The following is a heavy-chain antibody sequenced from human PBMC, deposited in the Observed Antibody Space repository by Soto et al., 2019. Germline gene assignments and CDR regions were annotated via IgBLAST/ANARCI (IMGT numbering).Heavy chain of an antibody. Sequence: GGSLRLSYAASGLTFSRYGMHWVRQEQGKGLEWVADIWYDGSTKYYAGSVKSRFTISRDNSKSTLYLQMNSLRAEDTAVYYCALEGGYGDYFDYWGQGTLVTVSS. CDR1: GLTFSRYG. CDR3: ALEGGYGDYFDY. CDR2: IWYDGSTK. J-gene: IGHJ4*02. V-gene: IGHV3-33*01. D-gene: IGHD4-17*01.